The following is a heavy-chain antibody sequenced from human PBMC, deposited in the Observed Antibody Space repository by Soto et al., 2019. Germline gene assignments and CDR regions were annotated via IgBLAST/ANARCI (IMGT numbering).Heavy chain of an antibody. D-gene: IGHD2-15*01. J-gene: IGHJ6*02. CDR3: ARDPWSREGYCSGGSCYYYYGMDV. Sequence: SVKVSCKASGCTFSSYAISWVRQAPGQGLEWMGGIIPIFGTANYARKFQGRVTITANESTSTAYMELSSLRSEDTAVYYCARDPWSREGYCSGGSCYYYYGMDVWGQGTTVTVSS. CDR1: GCTFSSYA. CDR2: IIPIFGTA. V-gene: IGHV1-69*13.